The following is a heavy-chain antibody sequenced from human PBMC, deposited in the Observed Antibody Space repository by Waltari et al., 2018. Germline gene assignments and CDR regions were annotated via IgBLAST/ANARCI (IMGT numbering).Heavy chain of an antibody. J-gene: IGHJ4*02. CDR1: GFTFSSYE. Sequence: EAQLVESGGGLVQPGGSLRLSCAASGFTFSSYEMNWVRQAPGKGLEWVSYISSSGSTIYYADSVKGRFTISRDNAKNSLYLQMNSLRAEDTAVYYCARETTVVTGYFDYWGQGTLVTVSS. V-gene: IGHV3-48*03. D-gene: IGHD4-17*01. CDR2: ISSSGSTI. CDR3: ARETTVVTGYFDY.